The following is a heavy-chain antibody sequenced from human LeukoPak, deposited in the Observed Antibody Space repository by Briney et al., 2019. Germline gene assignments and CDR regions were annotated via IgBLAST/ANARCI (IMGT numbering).Heavy chain of an antibody. J-gene: IGHJ4*02. V-gene: IGHV3-7*01. D-gene: IGHD5-24*01. Sequence: GGSLRLSCAAPGFSFSGSWMNWVRQAPGKGLEWVANINPDGSQKRFVDSVMGRFTMSRDNAKNSLYLQMNSLRSEDTAVFYCAAWTDRGYNFWGQGTLVTVSS. CDR1: GFSFSGSW. CDR3: AAWTDRGYNF. CDR2: INPDGSQK.